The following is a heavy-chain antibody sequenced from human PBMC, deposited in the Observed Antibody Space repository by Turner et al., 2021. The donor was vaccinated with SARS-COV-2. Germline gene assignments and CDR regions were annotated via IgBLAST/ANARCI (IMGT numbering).Heavy chain of an antibody. Sequence: EVQLVESGGGLVKPGGSLRLSCAASGFTFSSYSMNWVRQVPGKGLEWVSSISSSSSYIDYADSVKGRFTISRDNAKNSLYLQMNSLRAEDTAVYYCARDHRPVVVPAAKRAGSYYYGMDVWGQGTTVTVSS. CDR2: ISSSSSYI. D-gene: IGHD2-2*01. CDR1: GFTFSSYS. V-gene: IGHV3-21*01. J-gene: IGHJ6*02. CDR3: ARDHRPVVVPAAKRAGSYYYGMDV.